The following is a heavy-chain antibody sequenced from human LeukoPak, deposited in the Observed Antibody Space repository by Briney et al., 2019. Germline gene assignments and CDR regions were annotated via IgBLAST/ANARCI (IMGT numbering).Heavy chain of an antibody. V-gene: IGHV1-69*04. Sequence: GASVKVSCKASGGTFSSYAISWVRQAPGQGLEWMGRIIPILGIANYAQKFQGRVTITADKSTSTAYMELSSLRSEDTAVYYCAREGDCSSTSCSDGMDVWGQGTTVTVSS. CDR2: IIPILGIA. D-gene: IGHD2-2*01. CDR1: GGTFSSYA. J-gene: IGHJ6*02. CDR3: AREGDCSSTSCSDGMDV.